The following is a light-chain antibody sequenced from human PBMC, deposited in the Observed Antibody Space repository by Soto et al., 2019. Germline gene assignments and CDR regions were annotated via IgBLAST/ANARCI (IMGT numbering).Light chain of an antibody. CDR3: MWT. CDR1: QSLVYSDGDTY. CDR2: KVS. J-gene: IGKJ1*01. Sequence: DVMVTQSPLSLPVTLGQPASVSCRSSQSLVYSDGDTYLNWFLQRPGLSPRRLIYKVSKRDSGVPDRFSGSGSGTDFTLKISRVEAEDVGLYHCMWTFGQGTKVEIK. V-gene: IGKV2-30*01.